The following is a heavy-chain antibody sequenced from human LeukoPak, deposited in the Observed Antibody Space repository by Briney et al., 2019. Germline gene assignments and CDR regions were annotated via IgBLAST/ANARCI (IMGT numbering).Heavy chain of an antibody. D-gene: IGHD3-10*01. V-gene: IGHV5-51*01. CDR3: ARGKTRFGNWFDP. J-gene: IGHJ5*02. CDR1: GYSFTSYW. Sequence: GESLKISCKGSGYSFTSYWIGWVRQIPGKGLEGMGIIYPGDSDTRYSPSFQGQVTISADKSISTAYLQWSSLKASDTAMYYCARGKTRFGNWFDPWGQGTLVTVSS. CDR2: IYPGDSDT.